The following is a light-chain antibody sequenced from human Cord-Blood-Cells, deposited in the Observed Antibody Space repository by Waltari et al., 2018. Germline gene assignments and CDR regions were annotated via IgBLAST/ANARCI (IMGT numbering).Light chain of an antibody. V-gene: IGKV3-11*01. CDR2: DAS. J-gene: IGKJ2*01. CDR1: QSVSSY. CDR3: QQRSNWQYT. Sequence: EIVLTQSPATLSLSPGERATLSCRASQSVSSYLAWYQQKPGQAPRLLIYDASNRATGSPARFSGSGSGTDFTLTSSSLEPEDFAVYYCQQRSNWQYTFGQGTKLEIK.